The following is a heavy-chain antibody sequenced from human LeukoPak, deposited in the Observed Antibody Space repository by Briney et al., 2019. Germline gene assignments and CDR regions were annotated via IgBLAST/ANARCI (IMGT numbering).Heavy chain of an antibody. CDR1: GFTFGDYS. D-gene: IGHD3-3*01. CDR3: TRDHDFWSGPFDV. V-gene: IGHV3-49*04. CDR2: IRRKGYGGTT. Sequence: QPGRSLRLSCPASGFTFGDYSLSWVRPAPEKGREWVGFIRRKGYGGTTEYAPSVKGRFIISRDDSKSTAYLQMNSLKTEDTAVYYCTRDHDFWSGPFDVWGKGTTVTVSS. J-gene: IGHJ6*04.